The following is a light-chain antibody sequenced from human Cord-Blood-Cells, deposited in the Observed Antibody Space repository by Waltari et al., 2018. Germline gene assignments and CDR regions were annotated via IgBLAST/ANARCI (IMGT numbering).Light chain of an antibody. CDR2: DAS. CDR1: QSVSSY. V-gene: IGKV3-11*01. CDR3: QQRSNWRAS. J-gene: IGKJ2*03. Sequence: EIVLTQSPATLSLSPGEGATLSCRASQSVSSYLAWYQQKPGQAPRLLIYDASSRATGIPARFSGSGSGTDFTLTISSLEPEDFAVYYCQQRSNWRASFGQGTKLEIK.